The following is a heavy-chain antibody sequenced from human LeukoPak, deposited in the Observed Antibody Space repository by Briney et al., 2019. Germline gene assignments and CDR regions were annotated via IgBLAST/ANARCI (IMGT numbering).Heavy chain of an antibody. Sequence: SETLSLTCTVSVGSISGSYWNWIRQPPGKGLEWIGNIYYSGRTNYNPSLKSRVIISVDTSKNQVSLKLTSVTAADTAVYYCARHSGTYMDYWGQGTLVTVSS. D-gene: IGHD1-26*01. J-gene: IGHJ4*02. CDR1: VGSISGSY. V-gene: IGHV4-59*08. CDR2: IYYSGRT. CDR3: ARHSGTYMDY.